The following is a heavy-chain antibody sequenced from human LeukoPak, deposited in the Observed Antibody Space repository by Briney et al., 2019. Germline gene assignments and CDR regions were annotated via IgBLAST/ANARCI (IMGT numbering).Heavy chain of an antibody. Sequence: SETLSLTCAVYGGSFSGYYWSWIRQPPGKGLEWIGEINHSESTNYNPSLKSRVTISVDTSKNQFSLRLISVTAADTAVYYCARSGRKNIVVVPAAKKTFDVWGQGTMVTVSS. J-gene: IGHJ3*01. CDR1: GGSFSGYY. CDR3: ARSGRKNIVVVPAAKKTFDV. CDR2: INHSEST. V-gene: IGHV4-34*01. D-gene: IGHD2-2*01.